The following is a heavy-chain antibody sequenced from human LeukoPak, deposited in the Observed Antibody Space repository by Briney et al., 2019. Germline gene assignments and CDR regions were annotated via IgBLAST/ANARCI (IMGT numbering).Heavy chain of an antibody. CDR2: IKSKADGGAT. D-gene: IGHD3-16*01. CDR3: WGGFDR. V-gene: IGHV3-15*01. J-gene: IGHJ4*02. CDR1: GFSFSNAW. Sequence: SPGGSLRLSCAASGFSFSNAWLSWVRQAPGKGLEWVGQIKSKADGGATDYAAPLKGRFSISRDDSKNTLFLQMNSLKTEDTAVYYCWGGFDRWGQGTLVTISS.